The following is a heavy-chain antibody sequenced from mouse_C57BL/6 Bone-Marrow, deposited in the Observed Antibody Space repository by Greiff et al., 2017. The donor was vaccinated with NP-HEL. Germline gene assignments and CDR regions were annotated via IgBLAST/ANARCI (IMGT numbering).Heavy chain of an antibody. J-gene: IGHJ3*01. CDR1: GFSLTSYG. CDR2: IWRGGST. Sequence: VQLQQSGPGLVQPSQSLSITCTVSGFSLTSYGVHWVRQSPGKGLEWLGVIWRGGSTDYNAAFMSRLSITKDNSTRQVFFKMNSLQADDTAIYYCATCDGYSDWFAYWGQGTLVTVSA. CDR3: ATCDGYSDWFAY. V-gene: IGHV2-5*01. D-gene: IGHD2-3*01.